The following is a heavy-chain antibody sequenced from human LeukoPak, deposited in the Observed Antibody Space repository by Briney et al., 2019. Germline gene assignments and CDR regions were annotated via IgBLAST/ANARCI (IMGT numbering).Heavy chain of an antibody. CDR3: ARGYYYDNSVHYPDY. Sequence: GGSLRLSCAASGFTFSNAWMSWVRQAPGKGLEWVANINEDGSEKYHVDSVKGRFTISRDNAKNSLFLQMNSLRAEDTAVYYCARGYYYDNSVHYPDYWGQGTLVTVSS. CDR2: INEDGSEK. D-gene: IGHD3-22*01. V-gene: IGHV3-7*01. CDR1: GFTFSNAW. J-gene: IGHJ4*02.